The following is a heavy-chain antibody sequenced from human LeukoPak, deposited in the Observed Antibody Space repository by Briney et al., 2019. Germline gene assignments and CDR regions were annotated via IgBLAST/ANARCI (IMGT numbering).Heavy chain of an antibody. Sequence: SETLSLTCTVSGASISSYYWSWIRQPPGKGLESIGYVSYSGSTNYNPSLKSRVTISVDTFKNQFSLKLSSVTAADTAVYYCARVGYYDSSGYYLIDYWGQGTLVTVSS. D-gene: IGHD3-22*01. CDR1: GASISSYY. J-gene: IGHJ4*02. CDR3: ARVGYYDSSGYYLIDY. V-gene: IGHV4-59*01. CDR2: VSYSGST.